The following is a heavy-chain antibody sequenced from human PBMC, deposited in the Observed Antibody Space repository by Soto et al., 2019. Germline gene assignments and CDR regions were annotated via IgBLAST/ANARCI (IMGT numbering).Heavy chain of an antibody. V-gene: IGHV4-30-4*01. Sequence: PSETLSLTCTVSGGSISSGDYYWSWIRQPPGKGLEWIGYIYYSGSTYYNPSLKSRVTISVDTSKNQFSLKPSSVTAADTAVYYCARARGYSYGYGYNWFDPWGQGTLVTVSS. CDR1: GGSISSGDYY. CDR2: IYYSGST. J-gene: IGHJ5*02. D-gene: IGHD5-18*01. CDR3: ARARGYSYGYGYNWFDP.